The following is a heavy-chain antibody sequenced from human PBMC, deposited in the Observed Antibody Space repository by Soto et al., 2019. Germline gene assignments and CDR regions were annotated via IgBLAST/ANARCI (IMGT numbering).Heavy chain of an antibody. CDR3: ARDLDIVVVVPTHWYGMDV. V-gene: IGHV1-3*01. Sequence: GSVKVSCKASGYTFTSYAMHWVRQAPGQRLEWMGWINAGNGNTKYSQKFQGRVTITRDTSASTAYMELNSLRAEDTAVYYCARDLDIVVVVPTHWYGMDVWGQGTTVTVSS. CDR2: INAGNGNT. J-gene: IGHJ6*02. CDR1: GYTFTSYA. D-gene: IGHD2-15*01.